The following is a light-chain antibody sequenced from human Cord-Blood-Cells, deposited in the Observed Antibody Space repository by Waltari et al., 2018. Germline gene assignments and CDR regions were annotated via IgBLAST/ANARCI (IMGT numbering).Light chain of an antibody. CDR3: CSYAGSSTWV. J-gene: IGLJ3*02. Sequence: QSALTQPASVSGSPGQSITISCTGTSSDVGSYNLVSWYQQHPGKSAILMIYECSKRPSGVSNRFSGSKSGNTASLTSSGLQTEDEADYYCCSYAGSSTWVFGGGTKLTVL. CDR1: SSDVGSYNL. CDR2: ECS. V-gene: IGLV2-23*01.